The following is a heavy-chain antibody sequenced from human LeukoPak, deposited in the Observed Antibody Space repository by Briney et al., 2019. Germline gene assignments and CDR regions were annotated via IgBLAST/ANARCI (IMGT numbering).Heavy chain of an antibody. D-gene: IGHD3-10*01. CDR1: GYIFTGYY. J-gene: IGHJ4*02. CDR3: ARATYYYGSGSYFY. V-gene: IGHV1-2*02. CDR2: INPNSGGT. Sequence: ASVKASCKASGYIFTGYYMHWVRQAPGQGLEWMGWINPNSGGTNYAQKFQGRVTMTRDTSISTAYMELSRLRSDDTAVYYCARATYYYGSGSYFYWGQGTLVTVSS.